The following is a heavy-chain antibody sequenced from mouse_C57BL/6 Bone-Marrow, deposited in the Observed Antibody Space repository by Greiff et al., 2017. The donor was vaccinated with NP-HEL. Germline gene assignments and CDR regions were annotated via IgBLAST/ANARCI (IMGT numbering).Heavy chain of an antibody. CDR3: ARSSPIYDGYYVGAMDY. J-gene: IGHJ4*01. D-gene: IGHD2-3*01. Sequence: QVHVKQPGAELVKPGASVKLSCKASGYTFTSYWMHWVKQRPGRGLEWIGRIDPNSGGTKYNEKFKSKATLTVDKPSSTAYTQLSSLTSEDSAVYYCARSSPIYDGYYVGAMDYWGQGTSVTVSS. V-gene: IGHV1-72*01. CDR1: GYTFTSYW. CDR2: IDPNSGGT.